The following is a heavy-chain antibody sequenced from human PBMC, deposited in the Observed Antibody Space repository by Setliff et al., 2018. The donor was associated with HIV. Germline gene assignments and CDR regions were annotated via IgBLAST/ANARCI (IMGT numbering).Heavy chain of an antibody. CDR3: XRHRQGLTGSTPGYYMDV. J-gene: IGHJ6*03. V-gene: IGHV4-39*01. D-gene: IGHD1-7*01. Sequence: SETLSLTCNVSGGSFSNSYYFWGWIRQPPGKGLEWIGSISYSGSTYYNPSLKSRVTMSVDTSKNQFSLKLSSVTAADTAVYXXXRHRQGLTGSTPGYYMDVWGKGTTVTVSS. CDR2: ISYSGST. CDR1: GGSFSNSYYF.